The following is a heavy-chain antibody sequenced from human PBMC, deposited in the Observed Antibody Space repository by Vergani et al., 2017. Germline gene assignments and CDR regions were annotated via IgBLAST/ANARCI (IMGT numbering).Heavy chain of an antibody. D-gene: IGHD3-10*01. CDR1: GYTFTSYW. CDR3: ARHGSSGSYYKEGMDV. Sequence: EVQVVQSGADVKTPGESLKISCKGSGYTFTSYWIGWVRQMPGKGLEWMGIIYPGDSDTRYSPSFQGQVTISADKSISTAYLQWSSLKASDTAMYYCARHGSSGSYYKEGMDVWGQGTTVTVSS. CDR2: IYPGDSDT. V-gene: IGHV5-51*01. J-gene: IGHJ6*02.